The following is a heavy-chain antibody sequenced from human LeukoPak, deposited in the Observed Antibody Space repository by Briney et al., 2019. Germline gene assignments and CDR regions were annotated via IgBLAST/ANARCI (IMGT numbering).Heavy chain of an antibody. CDR2: ISSSSSYI. CDR1: GSTFSSYS. Sequence: NTGGSLRLSCAASGSTFSSYSMNWVRQAPGKGLEWVSSISSSSSYIYYADSVKGRFTISRDNAKNSLYLQMNSLRAEDTAVYYCARAYSLEDWFDPWGQGTLVTVSS. V-gene: IGHV3-21*01. J-gene: IGHJ5*02. D-gene: IGHD5-18*01. CDR3: ARAYSLEDWFDP.